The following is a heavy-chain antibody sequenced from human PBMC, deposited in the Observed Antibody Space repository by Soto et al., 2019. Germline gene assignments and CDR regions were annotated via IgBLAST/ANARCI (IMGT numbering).Heavy chain of an antibody. CDR2: IYYSGST. J-gene: IGHJ4*02. CDR3: ARDHDDSSGYLAE. D-gene: IGHD3-22*01. V-gene: IGHV4-30-4*01. Sequence: SETLSLTCTVSGGSISSGDYYWSWIRQPPGKGLEWIGYIYYSGSTYYNPSLKSRVTISVDTSKNQFSLKLSSVTAADTAVYYCARDHDDSSGYLAEWGQGTLVTVS. CDR1: GGSISSGDYY.